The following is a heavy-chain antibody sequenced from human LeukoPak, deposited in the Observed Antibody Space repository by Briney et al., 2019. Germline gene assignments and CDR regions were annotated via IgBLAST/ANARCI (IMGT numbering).Heavy chain of an antibody. CDR3: ARDRAPSSVAVAGTSDY. CDR2: INPNSGGT. CDR1: VCTFIAYY. V-gene: IGHV1-2*02. Sequence: GASVKVSCTASVCTFIAYYILWVRQAPGQGLEWMGWINPNSGGTNYAQKFQGRVTMTRDTSISTASMELSRMRSDETAVYYCARDRAPSSVAVAGTSDYWGQGTLVTVSS. J-gene: IGHJ4*02. D-gene: IGHD6-19*01.